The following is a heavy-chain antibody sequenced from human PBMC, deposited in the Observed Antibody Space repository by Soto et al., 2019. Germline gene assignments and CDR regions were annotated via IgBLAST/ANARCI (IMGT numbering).Heavy chain of an antibody. D-gene: IGHD3-22*01. CDR2: IHYTGTT. CDR1: GSPISSYY. Sequence: PSETLSLTCSVSGSPISSYYWGWFRLPPGQGLEWVGYIHYTGTTSYNPSLKGRVTVSLDTSKKQFSLKLRSVTAADTAVYFCARLGGYYQAFDQWGQGALVTVS. J-gene: IGHJ4*01. V-gene: IGHV4-59*08. CDR3: ARLGGYYQAFDQ.